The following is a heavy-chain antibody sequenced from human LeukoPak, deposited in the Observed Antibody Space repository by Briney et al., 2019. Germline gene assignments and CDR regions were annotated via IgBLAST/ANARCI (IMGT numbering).Heavy chain of an antibody. D-gene: IGHD5-24*01. Sequence: HPGGSLRLSCAASGFTFSSYGMHWVRQAPGKGLEWVAFIRYDGSNKYYADSVKGRFTISRDNSKNTLYLQMNSLRAEDTAVYYCAYNRRDGYNGPFDYWGQGTLVTVSS. CDR3: AYNRRDGYNGPFDY. CDR2: IRYDGSNK. CDR1: GFTFSSYG. J-gene: IGHJ4*02. V-gene: IGHV3-30*02.